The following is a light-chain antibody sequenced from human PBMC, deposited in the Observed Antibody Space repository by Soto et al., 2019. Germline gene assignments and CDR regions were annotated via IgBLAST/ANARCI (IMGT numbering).Light chain of an antibody. V-gene: IGLV2-14*03. CDR1: SSDVGGYNY. J-gene: IGLJ2*01. CDR3: SSSTSSSSLVV. CDR2: DVS. Sequence: QSALTQPASVSGSPGQSITISCTGTSSDVGGYNYVSWYQHHPGKAPKLMIYDVSNRPSGVSNRFSGSKSGNTASLTISGLQAEDEADYYCSSSTSSSSLVVFGGGTKVTVL.